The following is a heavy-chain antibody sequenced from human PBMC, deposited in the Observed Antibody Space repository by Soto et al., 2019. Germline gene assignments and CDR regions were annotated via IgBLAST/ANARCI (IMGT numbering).Heavy chain of an antibody. J-gene: IGHJ6*02. Sequence: SGPTLVNPTETLTLTCTFPGFSLSTRNMGVSWIRQPPGKALEWLAVIFWDDDKRYNPLLKNRYTITKDTSKNQVVLTLTDMHPVDTGTYYCAHTSWNQLRYAMDVWGHGTSVTVSS. D-gene: IGHD1-1*01. CDR1: GFSLSTRNMG. CDR3: AHTSWNQLRYAMDV. V-gene: IGHV2-5*02. CDR2: IFWDDDK.